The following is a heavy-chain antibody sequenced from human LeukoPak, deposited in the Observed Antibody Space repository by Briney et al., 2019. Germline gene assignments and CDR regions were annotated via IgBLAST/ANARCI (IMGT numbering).Heavy chain of an antibody. CDR2: IYYSGST. CDR3: ARKAVYYYDD. V-gene: IGHV4-59*01. CDR1: GGSISSYY. D-gene: IGHD2-8*01. Sequence: PSETLSLTCTASGGSISSYYWSWIRQPPGKGLEWIGYIYYSGSTNYNPSLKSRVTISVDTSKNQFSLKLSSVTAADTAVYYCARKAVYYYDDWGQGTLVTVSS. J-gene: IGHJ4*02.